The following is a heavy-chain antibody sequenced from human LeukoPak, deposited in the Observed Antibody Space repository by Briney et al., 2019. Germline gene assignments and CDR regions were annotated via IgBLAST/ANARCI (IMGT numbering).Heavy chain of an antibody. Sequence: SQTLSLTCTVSGGSINNVDYYWGWIRQPPGKGLEWIGYIYYTGSTYYNPSLKSRVSMSVDMSKNQFSLNLNSVTAADTAVYYCARERGSYYYFDYWGQGALVTVSS. CDR2: IYYTGST. D-gene: IGHD1-26*01. J-gene: IGHJ4*02. CDR1: GGSINNVDYY. V-gene: IGHV4-30-4*08. CDR3: ARERGSYYYFDY.